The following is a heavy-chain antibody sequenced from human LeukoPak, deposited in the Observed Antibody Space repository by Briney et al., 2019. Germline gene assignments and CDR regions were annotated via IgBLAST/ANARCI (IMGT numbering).Heavy chain of an antibody. CDR1: GFTFSSYG. D-gene: IGHD3-10*01. V-gene: IGHV3-23*01. CDR3: AKDLSPLDYYGSGSYYN. Sequence: HPGGTLRLSCAASGFTFSSYGMSWVRQAPGKGLEWVSAISGSGGSTYYADSVKGRFTSSRDNSKNTLYLQMNSLRAEDTAVYYCAKDLSPLDYYGSGSYYNWGQGTLVTVSS. CDR2: ISGSGGST. J-gene: IGHJ4*02.